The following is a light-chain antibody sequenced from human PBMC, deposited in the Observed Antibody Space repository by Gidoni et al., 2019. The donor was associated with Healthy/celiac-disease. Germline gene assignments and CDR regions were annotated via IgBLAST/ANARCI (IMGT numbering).Light chain of an antibody. CDR1: QSISSY. J-gene: IGKJ2*01. V-gene: IGKV1-39*01. CDR3: RQSYSTPNT. Sequence: DIQMTQSPSSLSASVGDRVTITCRASQSISSYLNWYQQKPGKAPKLLIYAASSLQSGVPSRLRGSGSGTDFTLAISSLRPEDFATYYCRQSYSTPNTFGQGTKLEIK. CDR2: AAS.